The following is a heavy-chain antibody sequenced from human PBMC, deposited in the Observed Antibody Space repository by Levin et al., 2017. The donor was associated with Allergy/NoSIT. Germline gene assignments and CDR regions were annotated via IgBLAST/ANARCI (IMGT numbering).Heavy chain of an antibody. Sequence: SQTLSLTCSVSGGSIRGYYWTWIRQPPGKGLEWIANMYSSANINYNPSLKSRVTISLDTSKKVISLKMRSLTDADTAVYFCARGTHDSQSSGYYYFDSWGHGTLVTVSS. CDR2: MYSSANI. CDR3: ARGTHDSQSSGYYYFDS. D-gene: IGHD3-22*01. CDR1: GGSIRGYY. J-gene: IGHJ4*01. V-gene: IGHV4-59*01.